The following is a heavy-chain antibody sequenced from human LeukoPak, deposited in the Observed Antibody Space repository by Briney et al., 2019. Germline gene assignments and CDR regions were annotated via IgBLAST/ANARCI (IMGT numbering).Heavy chain of an antibody. J-gene: IGHJ4*02. Sequence: PSETLSRTCAVYGGSFSGYYWTWIRQPPGKGLEWIGEIHYSGRINYNPSLKSRVTISADTSNNHFSLKMNSVTAADTAVYYCSRGTDAYKCGNSWGQGTLVTVS. D-gene: IGHD5-24*01. V-gene: IGHV4-34*01. CDR1: GGSFSGYY. CDR3: SRGTDAYKCGNS. CDR2: IHYSGRI.